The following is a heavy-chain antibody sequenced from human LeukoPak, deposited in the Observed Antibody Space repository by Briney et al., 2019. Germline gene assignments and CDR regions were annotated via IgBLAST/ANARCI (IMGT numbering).Heavy chain of an antibody. CDR1: GFTFSRFW. J-gene: IGHJ4*02. D-gene: IGHD3-9*01. CDR3: ARALVIDY. CDR2: IKEDGSET. Sequence: GGLVQPGRSLRLSCAASGFTFSRFWMSWVRQAPGKGLEWVANIKEDGSETYYVDSVKGRFTVSRDNAKNSLYLQMNSLRAEDTAVYYCARALVIDYWGQGTLVTVSS. V-gene: IGHV3-7*01.